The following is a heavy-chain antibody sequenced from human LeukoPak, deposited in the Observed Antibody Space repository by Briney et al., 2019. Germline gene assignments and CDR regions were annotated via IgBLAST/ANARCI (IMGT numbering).Heavy chain of an antibody. D-gene: IGHD6-13*01. Sequence: PGGSLRLSCAASGFTFSSYGMHWVRQAPGKGLEWVAVIWYDGSNKYYADSVKGRFTISRDNSKNTLYLQMNSLRAEDTAVYYCAREILPDYSSSWYVPTGAFDIWGQGTMVTVSS. CDR2: IWYDGSNK. CDR1: GFTFSSYG. J-gene: IGHJ3*02. V-gene: IGHV3-33*01. CDR3: AREILPDYSSSWYVPTGAFDI.